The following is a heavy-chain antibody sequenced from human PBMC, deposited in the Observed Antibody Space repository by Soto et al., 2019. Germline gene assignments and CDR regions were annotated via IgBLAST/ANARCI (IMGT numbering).Heavy chain of an antibody. CDR2: ISSSGSTI. CDR3: ARDSFLERRYAPTGY. Sequence: GGSLRLSCAASGFTFSDYYMSWIRQAPGKGLEWVSYISSSGSTIYYADSVKGRFTISRDNAKNSLYLQMNSLRAEDTAVYYCARDSFLERRYAPTGYWGQGTLVTVSS. CDR1: GFTFSDYY. V-gene: IGHV3-11*01. D-gene: IGHD3-3*01. J-gene: IGHJ4*02.